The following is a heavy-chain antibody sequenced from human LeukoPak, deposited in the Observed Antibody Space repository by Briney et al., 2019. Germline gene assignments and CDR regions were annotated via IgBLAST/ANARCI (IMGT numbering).Heavy chain of an antibody. Sequence: PSETLSLTCTVSGGSISSYYWSWIRQPPRKGLEWIGYIYYSGSTNYNPSLKSRVTISVDTSKNQFSLKLSSVTAADTAVYYCAKREAVANWYFDLWGRGTLVTVSS. CDR2: IYYSGST. CDR3: AKREAVANWYFDL. J-gene: IGHJ2*01. V-gene: IGHV4-59*08. D-gene: IGHD6-19*01. CDR1: GGSISSYY.